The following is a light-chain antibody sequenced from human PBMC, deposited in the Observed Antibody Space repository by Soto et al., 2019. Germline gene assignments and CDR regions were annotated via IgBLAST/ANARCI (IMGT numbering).Light chain of an antibody. V-gene: IGKV3-20*01. CDR1: QSVSSSY. Sequence: DIVFTQARGTVSLTPGERATLSCRASQSVSSSYLAWYQQKPGQAPRLLIYGASSRATGIPDRFSGSGSGTDFTLTISRLEPEDFAVYYCQQYGSSPKTFGQGTKVDIK. J-gene: IGKJ1*01. CDR3: QQYGSSPKT. CDR2: GAS.